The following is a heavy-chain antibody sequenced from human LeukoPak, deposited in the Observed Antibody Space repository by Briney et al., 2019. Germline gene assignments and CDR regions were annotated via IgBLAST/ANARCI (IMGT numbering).Heavy chain of an antibody. Sequence: PGGSLRLSCAASGFMFSAYSMNWVRQAPGKGLEWVSSVSTSSTHTHYADSVKGRFTISRDNAKNSLYLQMSSLRAEDTAVYYCARDPSGYYTAFDIWGQGTRVTVSS. V-gene: IGHV3-21*01. CDR3: ARDPSGYYTAFDI. J-gene: IGHJ3*02. CDR1: GFMFSAYS. CDR2: VSTSSTHT. D-gene: IGHD1-26*01.